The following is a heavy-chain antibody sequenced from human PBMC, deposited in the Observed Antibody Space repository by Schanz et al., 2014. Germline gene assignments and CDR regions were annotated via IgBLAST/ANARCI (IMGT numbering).Heavy chain of an antibody. Sequence: DVQLLESGGGLVQPGGSLRLSCAASGFTFNSYAMTWVRQAPGKGLEWVSSISHSGGSKYYADSVKGRFTISRDNSEITLYLQMNSLSADDTAVFYCAKGMGYCSGGTCYDYYYYGLDVWGQGTTVTVSS. D-gene: IGHD2-15*01. CDR2: ISHSGGSK. V-gene: IGHV3-23*01. CDR1: GFTFNSYA. J-gene: IGHJ6*02. CDR3: AKGMGYCSGGTCYDYYYYGLDV.